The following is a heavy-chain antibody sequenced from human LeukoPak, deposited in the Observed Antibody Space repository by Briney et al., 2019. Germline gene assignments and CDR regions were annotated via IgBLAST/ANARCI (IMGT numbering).Heavy chain of an antibody. J-gene: IGHJ4*02. D-gene: IGHD3-3*01. V-gene: IGHV3-7*01. CDR2: IRQDGNEK. Sequence: GGSLRLSCAASGFTFSNYWMSWVRQAPGKGLEWVAKIRQDGNEKYYVDSVKGRFTISRDNAKNSLYLRMNSLRAEDTAVYYCATEDFWRLDYWGQGTLVTVSS. CDR3: ATEDFWRLDY. CDR1: GFTFSNYW.